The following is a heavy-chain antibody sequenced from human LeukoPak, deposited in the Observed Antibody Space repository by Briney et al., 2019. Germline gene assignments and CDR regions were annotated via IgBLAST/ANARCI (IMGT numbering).Heavy chain of an antibody. D-gene: IGHD3-10*01. Sequence: SGTLSLTCVVSGGSISSNNWWSWVGQPPGKGLAWIGEIYHSGSTNYNPSLKSRVTISVDRSNNQLSLRLTSVTAADTAVYYCAGGFGFGESIFDYWGQGTLVTVSS. J-gene: IGHJ4*02. CDR1: GGSISSNNW. CDR3: AGGFGFGESIFDY. V-gene: IGHV4-4*02. CDR2: IYHSGST.